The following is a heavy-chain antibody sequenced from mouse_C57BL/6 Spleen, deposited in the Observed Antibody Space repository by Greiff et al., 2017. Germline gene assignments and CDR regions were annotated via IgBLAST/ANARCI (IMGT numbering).Heavy chain of an antibody. CDR1: GYAFSSSR. V-gene: IGHV1-82*01. CDR3: ARARGEPMDY. J-gene: IGHJ4*01. CDR2: SYPGDGDT. Sequence: VQRVESGPELVKPGASVKISCKASGYAFSSSRMKWVKQRPGKGLEWIGRSYPGDGDTNYKGKLKGKATLTADKSSSTAYLQLSSLTSEDSAVYFCARARGEPMDYWGQGASVTVSS.